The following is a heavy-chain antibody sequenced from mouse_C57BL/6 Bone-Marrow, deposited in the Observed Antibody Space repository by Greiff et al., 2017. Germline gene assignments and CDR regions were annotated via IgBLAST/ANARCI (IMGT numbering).Heavy chain of an antibody. CDR3: ARHEGGGNYYCRIPFAY. CDR1: GYTFTEYT. D-gene: IGHD1-1*01. J-gene: IGHJ3*01. CDR2: FYPGSGSI. Sequence: QVQLQQSGAELVKPGASVKLSCKASGYTFTEYTIPWVKQRSGQGLEWIGWFYPGSGSIKYNEKFKDKATLTADKSSSTVYMELSRLTSEDSAVYVCARHEGGGNYYCRIPFAYWGQGTLVTVSA. V-gene: IGHV1-62-2*01.